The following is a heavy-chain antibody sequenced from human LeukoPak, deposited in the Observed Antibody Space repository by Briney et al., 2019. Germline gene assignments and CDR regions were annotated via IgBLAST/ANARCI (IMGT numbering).Heavy chain of an antibody. CDR2: IYTSGST. CDR3: ARDSGYSGYDFRYYYYGMDV. J-gene: IGHJ6*02. V-gene: IGHV4-4*07. CDR1: GGSIGSYY. D-gene: IGHD5-12*01. Sequence: SETLSLTCTVSGGSIGSYYWSWIRQPAGKGLEWIGRIYTSGSTNYNPSLKSRVTMSVDTSKNQFSLKLSSVTAADTAVYYCARDSGYSGYDFRYYYYGMDVWGQGTTVTVSS.